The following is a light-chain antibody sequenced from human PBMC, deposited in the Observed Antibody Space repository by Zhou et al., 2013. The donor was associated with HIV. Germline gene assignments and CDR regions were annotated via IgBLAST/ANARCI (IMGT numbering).Light chain of an antibody. V-gene: IGKV1-5*01. CDR3: QQYKSFXLS. Sequence: IQMTQSPSIVSASLGVRVTITCRANETVGRSLAWYQQKRGKAPSLVIYETSILDKGVPSRFAGSGSGTEFILTITSLQPDDLATYFCQQYKSFXLSFGGGTKVDIK. CDR2: ETS. CDR1: ETVGRS. J-gene: IGKJ4*01.